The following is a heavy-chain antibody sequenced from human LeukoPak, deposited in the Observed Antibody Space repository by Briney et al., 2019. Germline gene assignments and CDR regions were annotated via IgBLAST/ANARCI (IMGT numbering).Heavy chain of an antibody. V-gene: IGHV3-30-3*01. CDR2: ISYDGSNK. J-gene: IGHJ4*02. Sequence: GGSLRLSCVASGFIFSSYAIHWVRQAPGKGLEWVAVISYDGSNKYYADSVKGRFTISRDNSKNTLSLQMNSLRAEDTAVYYCARDRDYGDLDYWGQGTLVTVSS. CDR1: GFIFSSYA. D-gene: IGHD4-17*01. CDR3: ARDRDYGDLDY.